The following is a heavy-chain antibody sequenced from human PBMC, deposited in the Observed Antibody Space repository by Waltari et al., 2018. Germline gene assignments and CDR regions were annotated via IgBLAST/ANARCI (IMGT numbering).Heavy chain of an antibody. D-gene: IGHD3-16*01. J-gene: IGHJ4*02. V-gene: IGHV4-59*12. CDR1: GGSISSYY. CDR2: IYYSGST. CDR3: AREGAGTRTWATFDY. Sequence: QVQLQESGPGLVKPSETLSLTCTVSGGSISSYYWSWIRQPPGKGLEWIGYIYYSGSTNYNPSLKSRVTISVDTSKNQFSLKLRSVTAADTAVYYCAREGAGTRTWATFDYWGQGTLVTVSS.